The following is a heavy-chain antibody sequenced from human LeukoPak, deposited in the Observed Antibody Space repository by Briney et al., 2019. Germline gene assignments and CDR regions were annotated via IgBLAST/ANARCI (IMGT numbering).Heavy chain of an antibody. D-gene: IGHD5/OR15-5a*01. Sequence: SETLSLTCVASDYSITSGDYWAWIRQPPGKGLEWIGSIYNSVSTSRNPSLKSRVTMSVDPSKNQFSLNLRSVTAADTAVYYCARNMSTEGWFDSWGRGTLVTVSS. CDR3: ARNMSTEGWFDS. J-gene: IGHJ5*01. CDR2: IYNSVST. CDR1: DYSITSGDY. V-gene: IGHV4-38-2*01.